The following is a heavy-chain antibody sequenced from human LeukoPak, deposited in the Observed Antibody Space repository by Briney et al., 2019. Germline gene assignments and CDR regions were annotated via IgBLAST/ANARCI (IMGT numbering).Heavy chain of an antibody. CDR1: GGSISSGGYY. J-gene: IGHJ4*02. D-gene: IGHD2-2*01. CDR3: ARTSQADPL. V-gene: IGHV4-61*08. CDR2: IHYTGNT. Sequence: TSQTLSLTCTVSGGSISSGGYYWSWIRQPPGKGLEWIAYIHYTGNTNYNPSLKSRVTISLDTSQNQFSLTLSSVTAADTAVYYCARTSQADPLWGQGTLVTVSS.